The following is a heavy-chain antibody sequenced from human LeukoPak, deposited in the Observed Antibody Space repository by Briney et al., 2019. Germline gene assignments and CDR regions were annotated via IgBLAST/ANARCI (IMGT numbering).Heavy chain of an antibody. CDR3: AGTQDCSSTSCYYYYYYMDV. Sequence: PSETLSLTCNVSGVSISSNTFSWGWIRQPPGKGLEWIGRIYTSGSTNYNPSLKSRVTMSVDTSKNQFSLNLSSVTAADTAVYYCAGTQDCSSTSCYYYYYYMDVWGKGTTVIVSS. V-gene: IGHV4-61*05. CDR2: IYTSGST. CDR1: GVSISSNTFS. D-gene: IGHD2-2*01. J-gene: IGHJ6*03.